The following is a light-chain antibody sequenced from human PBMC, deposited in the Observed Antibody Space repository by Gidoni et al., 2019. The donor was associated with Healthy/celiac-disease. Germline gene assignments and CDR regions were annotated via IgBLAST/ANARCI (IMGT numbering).Light chain of an antibody. CDR1: SSDVGGYNY. J-gene: IGLJ1*01. V-gene: IGLV2-14*03. CDR2: DLS. Sequence: QSALPQPASVSGSLGQSLTISCTGTSSDVGGYNYVSRYQQHPGKASKLMIYDLSNRPSGVSNRFSGSKSGNTASLTISGLQAEDEADYYCSSYTSSSIYVFGTGTKVTVL. CDR3: SSYTSSSIYV.